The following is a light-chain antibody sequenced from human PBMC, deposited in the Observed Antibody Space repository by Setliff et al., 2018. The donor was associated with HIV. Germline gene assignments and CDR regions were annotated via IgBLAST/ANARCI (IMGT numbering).Light chain of an antibody. J-gene: IGLJ1*01. CDR1: SGDVGRYNL. Sequence: QSALTQPASVSGSPGQSITISCTGTSGDVGRYNLVSWYQQQPGKPPKLMIYQASKRPSGVSNRFSGSKSGHTASLTISGLQAEDEADYYCCSNTGSNTYVFGTGTKVTVL. CDR3: CSNTGSNTYV. V-gene: IGLV2-23*01. CDR2: QAS.